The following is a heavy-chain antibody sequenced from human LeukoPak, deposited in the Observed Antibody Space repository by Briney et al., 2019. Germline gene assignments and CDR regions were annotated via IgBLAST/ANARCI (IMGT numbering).Heavy chain of an antibody. CDR3: AKASGATRVGEFDY. Sequence: SLRLSCAASGFTFDDYAMHWVRQAPEKGLEWVSGISWNSGSIGYADSVKGRFTISRDNAKNSLYLQMNSLRAEDTALYYCAKASGATRVGEFDYWGQGTLVTVSS. D-gene: IGHD1-26*01. J-gene: IGHJ4*02. CDR1: GFTFDDYA. CDR2: ISWNSGSI. V-gene: IGHV3-9*01.